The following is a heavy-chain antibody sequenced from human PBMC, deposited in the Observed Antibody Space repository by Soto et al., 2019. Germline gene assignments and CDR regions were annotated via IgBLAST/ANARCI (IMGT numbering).Heavy chain of an antibody. Sequence: SETLSLTCTVSGGSIDSSSFYWSWIRQPPGKGLEWIGTIYYDGSTYYNSSPKSRVTMSVDTSKNQFSLKLSSVTAADTAVYYCARRNYYGSDAFDTWGQGTMVTVSS. V-gene: IGHV4-39*01. J-gene: IGHJ3*02. D-gene: IGHD3-10*01. CDR2: IYYDGST. CDR3: ARRNYYGSDAFDT. CDR1: GGSIDSSSFY.